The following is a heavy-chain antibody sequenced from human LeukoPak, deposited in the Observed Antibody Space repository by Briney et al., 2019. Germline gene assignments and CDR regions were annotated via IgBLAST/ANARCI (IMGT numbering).Heavy chain of an antibody. CDR1: GGTFSRYA. CDR3: ARDWSYDSSGYSGDY. J-gene: IGHJ4*02. Sequence: SVKVSCKASGGTFSRYAISWVRQAPGQGLEWMGGIIPIFGTANYAQKFQGRLIITADESTSTAYMELSSLRSDDTAVYYCARDWSYDSSGYSGDYWGQGTLVTVSS. V-gene: IGHV1-69*13. D-gene: IGHD3-22*01. CDR2: IIPIFGTA.